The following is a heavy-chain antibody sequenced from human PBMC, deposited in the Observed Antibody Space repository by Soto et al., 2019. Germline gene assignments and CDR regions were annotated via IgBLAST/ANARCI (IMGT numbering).Heavy chain of an antibody. Sequence: VASVRVSCKASGYTLTGGYMHWVRQAPGQGLEWMGWINPDSGDRRYAQKFQGRVTMTRDTSMSTVYMELSRVRSDDTAMYSCARSEERELLRGAFHICGQGTTLTVS. CDR1: GYTLTGGY. D-gene: IGHD1-26*01. V-gene: IGHV1-2*02. J-gene: IGHJ3*02. CDR3: ARSEERELLRGAFHI. CDR2: INPDSGDR.